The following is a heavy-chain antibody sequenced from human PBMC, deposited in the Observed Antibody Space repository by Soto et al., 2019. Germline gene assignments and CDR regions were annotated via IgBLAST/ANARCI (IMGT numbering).Heavy chain of an antibody. J-gene: IGHJ4*02. CDR1: GYTFTGYY. CDR2: IHPNSGAT. D-gene: IGHD3-9*01. Sequence: QVQLVQSGAEVRKPGASVMVSCKASGYTFTGYYIHWVRQAPGQGLEWMGWIHPNSGATNYAQRFQDWVTMTRDTSTSTAYMELTSLKSDDTAVYYCAREGTDDILNGQDFRPLQRLYYFDHWGQGTLVTVSS. CDR3: AREGTDDILNGQDFRPLQRLYYFDH. V-gene: IGHV1-2*04.